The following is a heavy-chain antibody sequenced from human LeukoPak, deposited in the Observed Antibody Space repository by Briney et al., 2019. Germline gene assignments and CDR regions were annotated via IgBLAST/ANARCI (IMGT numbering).Heavy chain of an antibody. D-gene: IGHD2-15*01. Sequence: SETLSLTCTVSGYSISSGSYYWGWIRQPPGKGLEWIGNIYYRGNTYFNPSLKSRVIISVDTSKNQFSLKLTSVTAADTAVYYCARAHRLVLHYFDSWGQGTLVTVSS. V-gene: IGHV4-39*07. CDR1: GYSISSGSYY. CDR2: IYYRGNT. CDR3: ARAHRLVLHYFDS. J-gene: IGHJ4*02.